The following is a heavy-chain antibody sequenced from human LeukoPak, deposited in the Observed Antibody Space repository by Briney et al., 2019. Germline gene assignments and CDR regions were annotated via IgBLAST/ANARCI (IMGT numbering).Heavy chain of an antibody. CDR3: AKTGSSGYYYGRYYYYGMDV. J-gene: IGHJ6*02. CDR2: ISGSGGST. CDR1: GFTFSSYA. D-gene: IGHD3-22*01. V-gene: IGHV3-23*01. Sequence: GGSLRLSCAASGFTFSSYAMSWVRQAPGKGLEWVSAISGSGGSTYYAVSVKGRFTISRDNSKNTLYLQMNSLRAEDTAVYYCAKTGSSGYYYGRYYYYGMDVWGQGTTVTVSS.